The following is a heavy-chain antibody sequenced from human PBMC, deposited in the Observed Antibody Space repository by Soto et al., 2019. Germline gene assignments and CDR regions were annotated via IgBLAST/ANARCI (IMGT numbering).Heavy chain of an antibody. V-gene: IGHV1-18*04. CDR1: GYDFSSHG. CDR2: ISASDGNR. Sequence: QVQLVQSGAEVKKPGASVKVSCKASGYDFSSHGISWVRQAPGQGLEGMGWISASDGNRDYAQQFQGRVTMASDTSRTTAYMELRSLRSAETSGYYCVRDPQRRDYWGQGTLVNFS. D-gene: IGHD2-2*01. CDR3: VRDPQRRDY. J-gene: IGHJ4*02.